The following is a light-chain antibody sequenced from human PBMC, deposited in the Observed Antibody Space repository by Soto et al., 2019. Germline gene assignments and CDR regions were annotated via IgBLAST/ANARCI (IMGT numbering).Light chain of an antibody. Sequence: EIVLTQSPGTLSLSPGERATLSGRASQSFSSNYLAWYQQKPGQAPRLLIYGASSRATGIPDGFSGSGSGTDFTLTISRLEPEDVAVYYCQQYGSSVWTFGQGTKVDI. V-gene: IGKV3-20*01. CDR1: QSFSSNY. J-gene: IGKJ1*01. CDR2: GAS. CDR3: QQYGSSVWT.